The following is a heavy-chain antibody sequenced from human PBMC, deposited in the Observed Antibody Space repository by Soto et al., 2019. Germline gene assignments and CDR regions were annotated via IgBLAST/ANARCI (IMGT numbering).Heavy chain of an antibody. V-gene: IGHV3-23*01. CDR1: GFTFSSYA. Sequence: LRLSCAASGFTFSSYAMSWVRQAPGKGLEWVSAITASGGNTYYADFVKGRFTISRDNSENTLYLQMNSLRAEDTAVYYCAKFSSSSVADAFDIWGQGTMVTVSS. J-gene: IGHJ3*02. D-gene: IGHD6-6*01. CDR3: AKFSSSSVADAFDI. CDR2: ITASGGNT.